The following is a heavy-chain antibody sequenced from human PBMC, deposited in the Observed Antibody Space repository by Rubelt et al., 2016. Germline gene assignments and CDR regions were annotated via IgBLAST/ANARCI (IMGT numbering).Heavy chain of an antibody. Sequence: LSCAAPGFTFSSYAMHWVRQAPGKGLEWVAVISYDGSNKYYADSVKGRFTISRDNSKNTLYLQMNSLSAEDTAVYYCAKDLGVSRYFDWLLFWGQGTLVTVSS. CDR2: ISYDGSNK. V-gene: IGHV3-30*04. J-gene: IGHJ4*02. D-gene: IGHD3-9*01. CDR1: GFTFSSYA. CDR3: AKDLGVSRYFDWLLF.